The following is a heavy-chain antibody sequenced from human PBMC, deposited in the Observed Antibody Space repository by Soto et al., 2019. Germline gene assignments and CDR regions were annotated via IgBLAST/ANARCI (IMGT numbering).Heavy chain of an antibody. CDR3: ARDPVAYSSGSDY. J-gene: IGHJ4*02. CDR2: IIPIFGTA. CDR1: GGNFSSYA. D-gene: IGHD6-19*01. V-gene: IGHV1-69*06. Sequence: SVKVSCKASGGNFSSYAISWVRQAPGQGLEWMGGIIPIFGTANYAQKFQGRVTITADKSTSTAYMELSSLRSEDTAVYYCARDPVAYSSGSDYWGQGTLVTVSS.